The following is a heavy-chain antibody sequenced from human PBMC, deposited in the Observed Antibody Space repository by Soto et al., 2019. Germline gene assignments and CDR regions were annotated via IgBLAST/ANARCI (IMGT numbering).Heavy chain of an antibody. CDR2: IGTAGDT. Sequence: GGSLRLSCEASGFTFSGFGMHWVRQPTGKGLEWVSSIGTAGDTYYAVSAKGRFTISSDNAKNSLSLQMNSLRAGDMAVYFCAKSQEIGPHFFDSWDQGTQATVSS. D-gene: IGHD3-3*02. CDR3: AKSQEIGPHFFDS. CDR1: GFTFSGFG. V-gene: IGHV3-13*01. J-gene: IGHJ4*02.